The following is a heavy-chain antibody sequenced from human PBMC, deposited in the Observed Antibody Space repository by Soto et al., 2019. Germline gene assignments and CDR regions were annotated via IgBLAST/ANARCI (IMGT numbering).Heavy chain of an antibody. CDR1: GFTFSSYA. V-gene: IGHV3-23*01. D-gene: IGHD3-10*01. Sequence: EVQLLESGGGLVQPGGSLRLSCAASGFTFSSYAMSWVRQAPGKGLEWVSAISGSGATIYYADSVKGRFTVSRDNAKNSLYLQMDSLRAEDTAVYYCAADPYYYASAYWGQGTLLTVSS. CDR3: AADPYYYASAY. CDR2: ISGSGATI. J-gene: IGHJ4*02.